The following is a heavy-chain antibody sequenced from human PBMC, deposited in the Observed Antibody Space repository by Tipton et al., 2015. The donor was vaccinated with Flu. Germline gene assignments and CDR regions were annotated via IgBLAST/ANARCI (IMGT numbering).Heavy chain of an antibody. V-gene: IGHV3-7*01. CDR1: GFTFSSYW. D-gene: IGHD3-10*01. J-gene: IGHJ4*02. CDR2: IKQDGSEK. Sequence: VQLVQSGGGLVQPGGSLRLSCAASGFTFSSYWMSWVRQAPGKGLEWVANIKQDGSEKYYVDSVKGRFTISRDNAKNSLYLQMNSLRAEDTAVYYCARDFRGLTPPLDYWGQGTLVTVSS. CDR3: ARDFRGLTPPLDY.